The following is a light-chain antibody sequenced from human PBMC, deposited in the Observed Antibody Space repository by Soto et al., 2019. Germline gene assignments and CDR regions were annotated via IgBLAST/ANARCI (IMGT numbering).Light chain of an antibody. CDR3: QQYDHPPYT. CDR1: QDIRKY. CDR2: DAS. Sequence: DIQLTQSPSSLSATVGDRVTITCQASQDIRKYLNWYQQKPGKAPKLLIYDASNRETGVPSRFSGSGSGTDFSLSIDSLQPEDIATYYCQQYDHPPYTFGQGTTPEIK. J-gene: IGKJ2*01. V-gene: IGKV1-33*01.